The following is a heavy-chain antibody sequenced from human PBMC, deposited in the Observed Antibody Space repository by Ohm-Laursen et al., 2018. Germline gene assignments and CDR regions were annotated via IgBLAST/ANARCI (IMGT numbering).Heavy chain of an antibody. CDR3: ARDEGHYYGSGSHTFQH. CDR1: GGTFSSYA. CDR2: IIPIFGTA. V-gene: IGHV1-69*13. Sequence: GASVKVSCKASGGTFSSYAISWVRQAPGQGLEWMGGIIPIFGTANYAQKFQGRVTITADESTSTAYMELSSLRSEDTAVYYCARDEGHYYGSGSHTFQHWGQGTLVTVSS. D-gene: IGHD3-10*01. J-gene: IGHJ1*01.